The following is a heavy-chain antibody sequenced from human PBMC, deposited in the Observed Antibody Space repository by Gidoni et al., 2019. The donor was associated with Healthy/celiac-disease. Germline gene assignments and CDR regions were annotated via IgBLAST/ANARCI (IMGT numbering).Heavy chain of an antibody. J-gene: IGHJ6*03. Sequence: QVQLVQSGAEVKKPGASVKVSFKASGYPFTSYYMHWVRQAPGQGLEWMGIIHPSGGSTSYAQKFQGRVTMTRDTSTSTVYMELSSLRSEDTAVYYCARGGPRYSYYYYMDVWGKGTTVTVSS. V-gene: IGHV1-46*01. CDR2: IHPSGGST. CDR3: ARGGPRYSYYYYMDV. CDR1: GYPFTSYY.